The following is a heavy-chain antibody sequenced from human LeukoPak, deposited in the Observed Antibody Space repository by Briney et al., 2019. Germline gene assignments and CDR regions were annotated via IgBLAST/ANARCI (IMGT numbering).Heavy chain of an antibody. CDR1: GYTFTGYY. V-gene: IGHV1-2*02. J-gene: IGHJ5*02. CDR3: ARDRGIATNWFDP. CDR2: INPNSGGT. D-gene: IGHD6-13*01. Sequence: ASVKVSCKASGYTFTGYYMHWMRQAPGQGLEWMGWINPNSGGTNYAQKFQGRVTMTRDTSISTAYMELSRLRSDDTAVYYCARDRGIATNWFDPWGQGTLVTVSS.